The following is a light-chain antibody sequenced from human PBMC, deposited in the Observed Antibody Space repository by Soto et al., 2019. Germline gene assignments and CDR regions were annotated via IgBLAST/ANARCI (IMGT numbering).Light chain of an antibody. CDR1: QSVAGAY. V-gene: IGKV3-20*01. CDR3: QQHGSSPFT. Sequence: DIVMTQSPGTLSLSPGDRATLSSRASQSVAGAYVAWYQQRPCQPPRLLISEASSRATGIPDRFSGSGSGTDFTLTIDRLEPEDFAMYYCQQHGSSPFTFGQGTRLDIK. J-gene: IGKJ5*01. CDR2: EAS.